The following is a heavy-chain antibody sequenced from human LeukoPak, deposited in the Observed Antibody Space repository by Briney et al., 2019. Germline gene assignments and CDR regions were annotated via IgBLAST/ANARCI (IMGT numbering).Heavy chain of an antibody. D-gene: IGHD3-22*01. Sequence: GGSLRLSCAASGFNFSTYAMSWVRQAPGKGLEWVSTVSGSSINTFYTDFVKGRFTISRDNAKNSLYLQMNSLRPEDTAVYYCARDSSSGPNIWGQGTLVTVSS. V-gene: IGHV3-23*01. J-gene: IGHJ4*02. CDR2: VSGSSINT. CDR3: ARDSSSGPNI. CDR1: GFNFSTYA.